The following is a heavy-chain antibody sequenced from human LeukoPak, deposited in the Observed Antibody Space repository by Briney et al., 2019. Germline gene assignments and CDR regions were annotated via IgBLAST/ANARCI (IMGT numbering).Heavy chain of an antibody. J-gene: IGHJ4*02. V-gene: IGHV3-48*03. D-gene: IGHD3-9*01. CDR2: IASDGTI. CDR3: ARVSGFDWLLDIDY. CDR1: GFILSTSE. Sequence: GGSLRLSCVASGFILSTSEMNWVRQAPGRGLEWVSFIASDGTIYYADSVKGRFTISRDNAKNSLYLQMNSLRAEDTAVYYCARVSGFDWLLDIDYWGQGTLVTVSS.